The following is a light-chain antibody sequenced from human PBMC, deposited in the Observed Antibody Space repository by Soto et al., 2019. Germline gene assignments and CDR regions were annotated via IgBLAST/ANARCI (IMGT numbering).Light chain of an antibody. J-gene: IGLJ1*01. CDR2: DVS. CDR1: SSDVGGYNY. CDR3: GSYTSSSTYV. V-gene: IGLV2-14*01. Sequence: QSVLTQPASVSGSPGQSITISCTGTSSDVGGYNYVSWYQQHPGKAPKLMIYDVSNRPSGVSNRFSGSKSGNTASLTISGLHAEDEADYYCGSYTSSSTYVFGTGTKVT.